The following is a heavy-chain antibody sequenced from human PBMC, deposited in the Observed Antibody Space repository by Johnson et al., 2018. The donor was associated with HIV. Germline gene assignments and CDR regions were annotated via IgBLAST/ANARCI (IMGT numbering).Heavy chain of an antibody. V-gene: IGHV3-7*01. D-gene: IGHD3-16*01. Sequence: VQLVESGGGLVKPGGSLRLSCAASGFTLSSDWMSWVSQAPGKGLEWVANIKQDGSEKYSVDSVKGRFTISRDNAKNSLYLQMNSLRAEDTAMYYCAKEKDYGAFDIWGQGTMVTVSS. CDR3: AKEKDYGAFDI. CDR1: GFTLSSDW. J-gene: IGHJ3*02. CDR2: IKQDGSEK.